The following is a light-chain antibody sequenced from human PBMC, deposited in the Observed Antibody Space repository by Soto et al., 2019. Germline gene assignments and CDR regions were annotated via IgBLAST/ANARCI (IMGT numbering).Light chain of an antibody. CDR1: QSVSSN. CDR3: QQYNDWPLT. J-gene: IGKJ1*01. Sequence: EILMTQSPATLSVSPGERATLSCRASQSVSSNLAWYQQKPGQAPRLLIYGAFTRATGIPARFSGTGSGTEFTLTISSLQSEDFAVYYCQQYNDWPLTFGQGTKVEIK. CDR2: GAF. V-gene: IGKV3-15*01.